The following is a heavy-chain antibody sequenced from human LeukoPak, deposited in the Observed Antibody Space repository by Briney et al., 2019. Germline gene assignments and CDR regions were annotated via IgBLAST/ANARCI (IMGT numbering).Heavy chain of an antibody. V-gene: IGHV3-23*01. D-gene: IGHD6-13*01. Sequence: GGSLRLSCAASGFTFSNFAMTWVRQTPGKGLKWVSAIGGGGVSTFYADSVKGRFTISRDNSKNTLSLQMNSLRAEDTAVYYCAKGGKGYSSSWYDYWGQGTLVTVSS. CDR1: GFTFSNFA. J-gene: IGHJ4*02. CDR3: AKGGKGYSSSWYDY. CDR2: IGGGGVST.